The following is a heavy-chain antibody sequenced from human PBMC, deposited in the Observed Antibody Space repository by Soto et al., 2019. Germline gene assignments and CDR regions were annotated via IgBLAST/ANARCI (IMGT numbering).Heavy chain of an antibody. CDR3: ARRHDILTGPDAFDI. D-gene: IGHD3-9*01. CDR1: GDSVSSDGYY. V-gene: IGHV4-31*02. CDR2: IYYSGST. J-gene: IGHJ3*02. Sequence: PSETLSLTCTVSGDSVSSDGYYWSWIRQHPGKGLEWIGDIYYSGSTSYHPSLKSRVTISVDTSENHLSLRLSSVTAADTAVYYCARRHDILTGPDAFDIWGQGTMVTVSS.